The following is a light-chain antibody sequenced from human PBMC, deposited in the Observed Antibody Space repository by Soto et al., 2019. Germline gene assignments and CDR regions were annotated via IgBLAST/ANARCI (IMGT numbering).Light chain of an antibody. CDR1: SSDVGGYNY. CDR3: SSYKSTSTYV. Sequence: QSVLTQPASVSGSPGQSITISCTGTSSDVGGYNYVSWYQQHPGKAPKLMIYEVSNRPSGVSNRFSGSKSGNTASLTISGLQAEDEADYYCSSYKSTSTYVF. CDR2: EVS. V-gene: IGLV2-14*01. J-gene: IGLJ1*01.